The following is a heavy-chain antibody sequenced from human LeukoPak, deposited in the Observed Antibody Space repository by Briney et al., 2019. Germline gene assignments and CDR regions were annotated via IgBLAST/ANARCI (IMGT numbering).Heavy chain of an antibody. J-gene: IGHJ4*02. V-gene: IGHV4-39*01. CDR2: IYYSGST. Sequence: SETLSLTCTVSGGSISSSSYYWGWIRQPPGKGLEWIGSIYYSGSTYYNPSLKSRVTISVDTSKNQFSLKLSSVTAADTAVYHCARHPRHYYGSGSYSLYFDYWGQGILVTVSS. CDR3: ARHPRHYYGSGSYSLYFDY. D-gene: IGHD3-10*01. CDR1: GGSISSSSYY.